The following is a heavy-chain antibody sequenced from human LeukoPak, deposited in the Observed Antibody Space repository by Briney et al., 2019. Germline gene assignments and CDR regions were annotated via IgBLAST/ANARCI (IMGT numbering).Heavy chain of an antibody. V-gene: IGHV3-74*01. J-gene: IGHJ4*02. D-gene: IGHD3-22*01. CDR3: ASGVYYYDSSGLDY. CDR1: GFTFSSSW. CDR2: INSDGSST. Sequence: GGSLRLSCAASGFTFSSSWMHWVRQAPGKGLVWVSRINSDGSSTSYADSVKGRFTISRDNAKNTLYLQMNSLRAEDTAVYYCASGVYYYDSSGLDYWGQGTLVTVSS.